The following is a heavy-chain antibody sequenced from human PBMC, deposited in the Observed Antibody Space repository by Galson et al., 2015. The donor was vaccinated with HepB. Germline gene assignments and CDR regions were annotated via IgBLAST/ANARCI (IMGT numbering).Heavy chain of an antibody. D-gene: IGHD3-10*01. Sequence: SLRLSCAASGFTFSSYAMSWVRQAPGKGLEWVSAISGSGGSTYYADSVKGRFTISRDNSKNTLYLQMNSLRAEDTAVYYCARDDGDGLPKYNWFDPWGQGTLVTVSS. J-gene: IGHJ5*02. CDR3: ARDDGDGLPKYNWFDP. V-gene: IGHV3-23*01. CDR1: GFTFSSYA. CDR2: ISGSGGST.